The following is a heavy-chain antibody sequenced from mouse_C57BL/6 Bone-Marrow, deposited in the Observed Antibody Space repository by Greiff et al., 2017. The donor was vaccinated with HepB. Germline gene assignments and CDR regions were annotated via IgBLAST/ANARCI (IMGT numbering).Heavy chain of an antibody. J-gene: IGHJ1*03. Sequence: VQLQQSGAELVKPGASVKLSCTASGFNIKDYYMHWVKQRTEQGLEWIGRIDPEDGETKYATKFQGKATITADTSSNTVYLQLSSLTSEDTAVYYCARGYGSSYVGYFDVWGTGTTVTVSS. CDR3: ARGYGSSYVGYFDV. CDR2: IDPEDGET. D-gene: IGHD1-1*01. CDR1: GFNIKDYY. V-gene: IGHV14-2*01.